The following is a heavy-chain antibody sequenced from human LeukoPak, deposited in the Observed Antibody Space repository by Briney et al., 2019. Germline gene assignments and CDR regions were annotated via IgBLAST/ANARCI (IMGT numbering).Heavy chain of an antibody. D-gene: IGHD6-13*01. CDR2: IDPSDSYT. CDR3: ARRGGQQLATLEY. V-gene: IGHV5-10-1*01. CDR1: GYSFTSYW. Sequence: PGESLKISCKGSGYSFTSYWISWVRQMPGKGLEWMGRIDPSDSYTNYSPSFQGHVTISADKSISTAYLQWSSLKASDTAMYYCARRGGQQLATLEYWGQGTLVTVSS. J-gene: IGHJ4*02.